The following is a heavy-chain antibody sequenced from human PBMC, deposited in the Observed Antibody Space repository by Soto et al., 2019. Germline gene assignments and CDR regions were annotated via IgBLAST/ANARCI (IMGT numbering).Heavy chain of an antibody. V-gene: IGHV4-34*01. D-gene: IGHD3-22*01. Sequence: SETLSLTCAVYGGSFSGYYWSWIRQPPGKGLEWIGEINHSGSTNYNPSLKSRGTIPLDTAKNQFSLKLSPVTAADTLVYYCARVQDDSSGYSPIRPAPYYYYGMDVWGQGTTVTVSS. CDR2: INHSGST. J-gene: IGHJ6*02. CDR3: ARVQDDSSGYSPIRPAPYYYYGMDV. CDR1: GGSFSGYY.